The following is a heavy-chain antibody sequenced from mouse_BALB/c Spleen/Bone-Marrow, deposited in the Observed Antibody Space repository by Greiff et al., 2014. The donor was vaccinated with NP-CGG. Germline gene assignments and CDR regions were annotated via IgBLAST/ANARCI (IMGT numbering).Heavy chain of an antibody. CDR3: ATYDGYCFDY. V-gene: IGHV3-8*02. CDR2: ISYSGNT. J-gene: IGHJ2*01. D-gene: IGHD2-3*01. CDR1: GDSITSGF. Sequence: GPLKESGPSLVKTFQTLSLTCSFTGDSITSGFWNWIRKFPGNKLEYMGYISYSGNTYYNPSLKSRISITRDTSKNQYYLQLNSVTTEDTATYYCATYDGYCFDYWGQGTTLTVSS.